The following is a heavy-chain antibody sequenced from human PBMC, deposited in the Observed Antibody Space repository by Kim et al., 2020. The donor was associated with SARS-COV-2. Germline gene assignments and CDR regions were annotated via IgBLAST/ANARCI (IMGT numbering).Heavy chain of an antibody. V-gene: IGHV3-73*01. Sequence: GGSLRLSCAASGFTFSGSAMHWVRQASGKGLEWVGRIRSKANSYATAYAASVKGRFTISRDDSKNTAYLQMNSLKTEDTAVYYCTRPQHIVVVPAARYYYYYMDVWGKGTTVTISS. D-gene: IGHD2-2*01. J-gene: IGHJ6*03. CDR2: IRSKANSYAT. CDR1: GFTFSGSA. CDR3: TRPQHIVVVPAARYYYYYMDV.